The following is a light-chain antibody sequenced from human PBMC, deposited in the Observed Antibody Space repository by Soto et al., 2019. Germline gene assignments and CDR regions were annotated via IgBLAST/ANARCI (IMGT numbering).Light chain of an antibody. J-gene: IGLJ2*01. Sequence: QSVLTQPPSVSGAPGQRVSISCTGSSSNSGAGYDVHWYEHLPGTAPKLLIYQNNNRPSGVPDRFSGSKSGTSASLAITGLQAEDEADYYCQSYDSSLSAVVFGGGTKLTVL. CDR2: QNN. CDR1: SSNSGAGYD. CDR3: QSYDSSLSAVV. V-gene: IGLV1-40*01.